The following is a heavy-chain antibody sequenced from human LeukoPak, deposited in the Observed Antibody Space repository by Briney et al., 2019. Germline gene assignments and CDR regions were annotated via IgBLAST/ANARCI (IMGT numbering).Heavy chain of an antibody. V-gene: IGHV4-4*02. J-gene: IGHJ4*02. CDR3: ARFRWNSLDY. Sequence: PSETLSLTCAVSGGSISSSTWYNRVRQPPGKGLEWIGEIYHSGTTNYNPSLKSRVTISVDNSKNQFSLKLTSVTAADTAVYYCARFRWNSLDYWGQGTLVTVSS. CDR1: GGSISSSTW. D-gene: IGHD1-7*01. CDR2: IYHSGTT.